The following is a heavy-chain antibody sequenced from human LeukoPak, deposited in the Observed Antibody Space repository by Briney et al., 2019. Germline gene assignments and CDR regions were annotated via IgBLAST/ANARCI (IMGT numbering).Heavy chain of an antibody. J-gene: IGHJ3*02. Sequence: PGGSLRLSCVASGFTFSSHGMNWVRQAPGKGLEWVSSINSDSSYIFFADSLKGRFTISRDNADNSLYLHMNSLRVEDTAVYYCARSYMVGYITRAFDIWGQGTMVTVSS. D-gene: IGHD1-26*01. CDR2: INSDSSYI. CDR1: GFTFSSHG. V-gene: IGHV3-21*01. CDR3: ARSYMVGYITRAFDI.